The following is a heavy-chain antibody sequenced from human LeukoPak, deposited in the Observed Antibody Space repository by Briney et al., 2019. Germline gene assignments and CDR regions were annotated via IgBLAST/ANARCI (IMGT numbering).Heavy chain of an antibody. J-gene: IGHJ3*02. CDR2: IRYDGSNK. CDR3: ARAILEWLSGAFDI. V-gene: IGHV3-30*02. CDR1: GFTFSSYG. Sequence: GGSLRLSCAASGFTFSSYGMHWVRQAPGKGLEWVAFIRYDGSNKYYADSVKGRFTISRDNSKNTLYLQMNSLRAEDTAVYYCARAILEWLSGAFDIWGQGTMVTVSS. D-gene: IGHD3-3*01.